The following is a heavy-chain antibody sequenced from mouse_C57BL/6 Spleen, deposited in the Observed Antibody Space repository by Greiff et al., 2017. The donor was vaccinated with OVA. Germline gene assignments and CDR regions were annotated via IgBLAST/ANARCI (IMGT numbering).Heavy chain of an antibody. J-gene: IGHJ1*03. CDR2: ISDGGSYT. D-gene: IGHD1-1*01. Sequence: EVKVVESGGGLVKPGGSLKLSCAASGFTFSSYAMSWVRQTPEKRLEWVATISDGGSYTYYPDNVKGRFTISRDNAKNNLYLQMSHLKSEDTAMYYCARGGYYGSSHWYFDVWGTGTTVTVSS. V-gene: IGHV5-4*03. CDR3: ARGGYYGSSHWYFDV. CDR1: GFTFSSYA.